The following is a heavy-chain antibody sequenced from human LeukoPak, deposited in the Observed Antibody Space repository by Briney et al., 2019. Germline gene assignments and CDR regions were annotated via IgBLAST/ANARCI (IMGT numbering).Heavy chain of an antibody. CDR3: APEATNVAGS. D-gene: IGHD1-1*01. J-gene: IGHJ4*02. CDR2: IRYDGTNT. CDR1: GFTFSNYG. Sequence: GGSLRLSCAASGFTFSNYGMNWVRQAPGKGLERLTFIRYDGTNTYYRDSVKGRFTISRDNSKNTLFLQMHGLRPEDTAVYYCAPEATNVAGSWGQGTLVIVSS. V-gene: IGHV3-30*02.